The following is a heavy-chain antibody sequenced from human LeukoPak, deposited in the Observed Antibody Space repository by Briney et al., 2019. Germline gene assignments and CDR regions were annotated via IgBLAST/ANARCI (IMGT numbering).Heavy chain of an antibody. V-gene: IGHV3-21*01. D-gene: IGHD5-24*01. CDR2: ISSSSSYI. CDR1: GFTFSSYS. Sequence: GGSLRLSCAASGFTFSSYSMNWVRQAPGEGLECVSSISSSSSYIYYADSVKGRFTISRDNDKNSLYLQMNSLRAEDTAVYYCARDVGDGYNHQEIDYWGQGTLVTVSS. CDR3: ARDVGDGYNHQEIDY. J-gene: IGHJ4*02.